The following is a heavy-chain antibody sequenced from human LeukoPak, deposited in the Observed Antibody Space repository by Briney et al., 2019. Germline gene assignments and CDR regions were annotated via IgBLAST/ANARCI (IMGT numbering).Heavy chain of an antibody. D-gene: IGHD3-16*01. V-gene: IGHV3-48*04. CDR1: GFTFNSYS. J-gene: IGHJ4*02. Sequence: GGSLRLSCAASGFTFNSYSRNWVRQVPGKGLEGVSYISSSGTTIHYAYAVRGGFTFYRDNAKNSLYLQMNSLRAEDTAVYYCARDKGGWPLFDYWGKRPLVTVS. CDR2: ISSSGTTI. CDR3: ARDKGGWPLFDY.